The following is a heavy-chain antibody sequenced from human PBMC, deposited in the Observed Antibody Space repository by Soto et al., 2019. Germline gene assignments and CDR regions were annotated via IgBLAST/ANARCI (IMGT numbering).Heavy chain of an antibody. J-gene: IGHJ3*01. Sequence: ESGGGVVQPGRSLRLSCTVSGFIFSNYGMHWVRQAPGKGLEWLAVISYDGSDTFCADSVKGRFTFSRDNSRNTLYLQANSLRPEDTAVYYCAKDLAVLGSGGNAFDVWGQGTLVTVSS. CDR3: AKDLAVLGSGGNAFDV. V-gene: IGHV3-30*18. CDR1: GFIFSNYG. D-gene: IGHD6-19*01. CDR2: ISYDGSDT.